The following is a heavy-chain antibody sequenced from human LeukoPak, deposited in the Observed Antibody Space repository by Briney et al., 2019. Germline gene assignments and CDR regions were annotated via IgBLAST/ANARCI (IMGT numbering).Heavy chain of an antibody. D-gene: IGHD6-19*01. CDR1: GFTFSDYY. Sequence: GGSLRLSCAASGFTFSDYYMSWIRQAPGKGLEWVSYISSSSSYTNYADSVEGRFTISRDNAKNSLYLQMNSLRAEDTAVYYCARGIDRYSSSFDYWGQGTLVTVSS. V-gene: IGHV3-11*06. CDR2: ISSSSSYT. CDR3: ARGIDRYSSSFDY. J-gene: IGHJ4*02.